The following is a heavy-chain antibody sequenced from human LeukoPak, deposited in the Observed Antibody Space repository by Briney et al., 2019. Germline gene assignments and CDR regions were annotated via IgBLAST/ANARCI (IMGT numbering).Heavy chain of an antibody. CDR2: INPNSGGT. D-gene: IGHD6-6*01. J-gene: IGHJ5*02. CDR3: ARERTAARNWFDP. V-gene: IGHV1-2*02. Sequence: GASVKVSCKASGYTFTGYYMHWVRQAPGQGLEWMGWINPNSGGTNYAQKFQGRVTMTRDTSISTAHMELSRLRSDDTAVYYCARERTAARNWFDPWGQGTLVTVSS. CDR1: GYTFTGYY.